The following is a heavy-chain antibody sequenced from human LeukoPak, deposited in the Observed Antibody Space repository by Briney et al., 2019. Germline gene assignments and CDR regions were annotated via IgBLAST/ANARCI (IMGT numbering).Heavy chain of an antibody. V-gene: IGHV4-59*01. D-gene: IGHD3-16*01. J-gene: IGHJ4*02. CDR2: IYYIGST. Sequence: SETLSLTCPVSGGSISSYYWSWIRQPPGKGLEWIGYIYYIGSTNYNPSLKSRVTISVDTSKNQFSLKLSSVTAADTAVYYCARGWGYFDYWGQGTLVTVSS. CDR1: GGSISSYY. CDR3: ARGWGYFDY.